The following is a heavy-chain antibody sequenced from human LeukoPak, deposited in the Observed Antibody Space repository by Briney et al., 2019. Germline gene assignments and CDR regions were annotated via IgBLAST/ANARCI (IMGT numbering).Heavy chain of an antibody. V-gene: IGHV1-46*01. CDR2: INPSGGST. D-gene: IGHD3-9*01. CDR1: GYTFTSYY. Sequence: ASVKVSCKASGYTFTSYYMHWVRQAPGQGLEWMGIINPSGGSTSYAQKFQGRVTMTRDTSTSTVYMELSSLRSEDTAVYYCARGYYDILTGYGWNFDLWGRGTLVTVSS. J-gene: IGHJ2*01. CDR3: ARGYYDILTGYGWNFDL.